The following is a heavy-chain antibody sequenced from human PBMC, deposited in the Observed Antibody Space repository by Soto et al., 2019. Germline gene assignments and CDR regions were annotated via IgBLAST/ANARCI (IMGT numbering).Heavy chain of an antibody. CDR3: ARHGLEHCQGGICYNANY. CDR2: INPSNSDT. Sequence: EVQLVQSGPEVKKPGESLRISCKGSGYIFTNYWIGWIRHMPGKGLEWMAIINPSNSDTRYNPSFQGQVTISVDKSISTVSLQWSSLEASDTAMYYCARHGLEHCQGGICYNANYWGQGTLITVSS. D-gene: IGHD2-15*01. J-gene: IGHJ4*02. V-gene: IGHV5-51*01. CDR1: GYIFTNYW.